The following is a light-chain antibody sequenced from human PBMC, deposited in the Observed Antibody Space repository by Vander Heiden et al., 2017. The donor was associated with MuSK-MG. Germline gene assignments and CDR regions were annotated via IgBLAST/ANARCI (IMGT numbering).Light chain of an antibody. Sequence: EIVLTQSPDTLSLSPGERATLSCRASQSVIKNYLAWYQQKPGQAPRLLLFEASSRATGIPDRFSGSGCGKEFNLTISRLDPEDWGVYYCHQYGRPPLHPQVTFGHGTKVDIK. CDR1: QSVIKNY. V-gene: IGKV3-20*01. CDR2: EAS. J-gene: IGKJ3*01. CDR3: HQYGRPPLHPQVT.